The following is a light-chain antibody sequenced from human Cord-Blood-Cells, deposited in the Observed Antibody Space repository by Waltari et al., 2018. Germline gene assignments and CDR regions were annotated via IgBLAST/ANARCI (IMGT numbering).Light chain of an antibody. CDR1: QSVSSSY. V-gene: IGKV3-20*01. CDR3: QQYGSSPG. J-gene: IGKJ3*01. Sequence: EIVLTQSPGTLSLSPGERATLSCSASQSVSSSYLAWYQQKPGQAPRLLIYGASSRATGIPDRFSGSGSGTDFTLTISRLEPEDFAVYYCQQYGSSPGFGPGTKVDIK. CDR2: GAS.